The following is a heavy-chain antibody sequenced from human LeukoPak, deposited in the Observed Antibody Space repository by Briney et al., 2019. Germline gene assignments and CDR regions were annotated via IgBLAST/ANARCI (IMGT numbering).Heavy chain of an antibody. V-gene: IGHV4-34*01. CDR3: ARVLPAAPNWFDP. J-gene: IGHJ5*02. D-gene: IGHD2-2*01. CDR2: INHSGST. Sequence: SETLSLTCAVYGGSFSGYYWSWIRQPPGKGLEWIGEINHSGSTNYNPPLKSRVTISVDTSKNQFSLKLSSVTAADTAVYYCARVLPAAPNWFDPWGQGTLVTVSS. CDR1: GGSFSGYY.